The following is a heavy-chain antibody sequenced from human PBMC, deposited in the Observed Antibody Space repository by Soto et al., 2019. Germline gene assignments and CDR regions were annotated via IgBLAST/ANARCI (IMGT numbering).Heavy chain of an antibody. V-gene: IGHV3-53*01. Sequence: PGGSLRLSCADSGFSVSSSDMSWVRQVPGEGLEWVSVIYTGGSTHDADYVKGRLSVSRDTSKSTVDIQMNSLRDDDTAVYYCGTSARKDYLFAMDVGSQGTAVTVSS. CDR3: GTSARKDYLFAMDV. CDR1: GFSVSSSD. CDR2: IYTGGST. J-gene: IGHJ6*02.